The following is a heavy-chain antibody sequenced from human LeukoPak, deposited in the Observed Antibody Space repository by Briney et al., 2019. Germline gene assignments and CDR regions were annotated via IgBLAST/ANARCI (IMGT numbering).Heavy chain of an antibody. CDR1: GYTFTGYY. V-gene: IGHV1-2*02. J-gene: IGHJ4*02. Sequence: ASVTVSCRASGYTFTGYYMHWVRQAPGQGLEWMGWINPNSGCTNFSQKFQGRVAVTSDTSISTAFMELSRLRSDDTAVYYCARADSSGHYSLDYWGQGTLFTVFS. D-gene: IGHD3-22*01. CDR3: ARADSSGHYSLDY. CDR2: INPNSGCT.